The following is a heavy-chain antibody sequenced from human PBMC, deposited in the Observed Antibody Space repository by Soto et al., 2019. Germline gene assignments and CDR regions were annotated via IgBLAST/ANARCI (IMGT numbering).Heavy chain of an antibody. D-gene: IGHD3-9*01. J-gene: IGHJ6*02. Sequence: GGSLRLSCAASGFTFSSYSMNWVRQAPGKGLEWVSSISSSSSYIYYADSVKGRFTISRDNAKNSLYLQMNSLRAEDTAVYYCARDKLRFFDWLSRIYYYYGMDVWGQGTTVTVSS. CDR3: ARDKLRFFDWLSRIYYYYGMDV. V-gene: IGHV3-21*01. CDR2: ISSSSSYI. CDR1: GFTFSSYS.